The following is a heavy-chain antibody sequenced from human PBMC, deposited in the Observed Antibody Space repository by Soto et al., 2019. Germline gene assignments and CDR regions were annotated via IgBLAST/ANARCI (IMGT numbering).Heavy chain of an antibody. CDR2: ISSSGNS. V-gene: IGHV4-61*08. CDR3: ARDIRGFSRAFDY. D-gene: IGHD5-18*01. Sequence: PSETLSLTCTVSGDSVSSDDFYWTWIRQPPGKGLEWIGYISSSGNSNYNPSLKSRVTMSLETSTNQFSLKLTSVTPADTAVYYCARDIRGFSRAFDYWGQGALVTVSS. J-gene: IGHJ4*02. CDR1: GDSVSSDDFY.